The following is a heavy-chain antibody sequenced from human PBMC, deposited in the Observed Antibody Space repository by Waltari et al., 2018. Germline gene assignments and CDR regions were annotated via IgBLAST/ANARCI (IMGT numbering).Heavy chain of an antibody. D-gene: IGHD3-22*01. Sequence: QLQLQESGSGLVKPSEPLSLTCPVSGGSISSSRFYCGWIRPPPGKGLEWIGSIYYSGSTYYNPSLKSRVTISVDTSKNQFSLKLSSVTAADTAVYYCSRGEYYYDSSGYLFYIWGQGTMVTVSS. V-gene: IGHV4-39*07. CDR2: IYYSGST. J-gene: IGHJ3*02. CDR1: GGSISSSRFY. CDR3: SRGEYYYDSSGYLFYI.